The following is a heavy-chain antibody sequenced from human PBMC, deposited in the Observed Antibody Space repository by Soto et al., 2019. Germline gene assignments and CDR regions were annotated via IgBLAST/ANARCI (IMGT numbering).Heavy chain of an antibody. D-gene: IGHD6-13*01. Sequence: PGGSLRLSCAASGFTFSSYSMNWVRQAPGKGLEWVSYISSSSSTIYYAGSVKGRFTISRDNAKNSLYLQMNSLRDEDTAVYYCARESIAAAGRGQGYFDLWGRGTLVTVSS. V-gene: IGHV3-48*02. CDR2: ISSSSSTI. J-gene: IGHJ2*01. CDR3: ARESIAAAGRGQGYFDL. CDR1: GFTFSSYS.